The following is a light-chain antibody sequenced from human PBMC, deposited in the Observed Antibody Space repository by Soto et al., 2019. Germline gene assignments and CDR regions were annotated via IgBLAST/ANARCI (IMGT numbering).Light chain of an antibody. J-gene: IGLJ1*01. CDR1: GSDVGGYDY. CDR3: SSYAGTLTPV. CDR2: EVS. V-gene: IGLV2-14*01. Sequence: QSALTQPAPVARSPGQSITISCTQTGSDVGGYDYVSWYQQHPGKTPNLLICEVSNRPSGSSNCFSASTSGITASLTISGRQSENEAEYFASSYAGTLTPVFGTGTKVTV.